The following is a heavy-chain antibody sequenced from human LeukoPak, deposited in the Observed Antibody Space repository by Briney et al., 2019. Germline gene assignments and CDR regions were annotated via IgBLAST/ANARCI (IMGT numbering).Heavy chain of an antibody. CDR1: GFTVSSNY. CDR2: IYSGGST. CDR3: ARGGGDEYYYDSSGYPFDY. Sequence: PGGSLRLSCAASGFTVSSNYMSWVRQAPGKGLEWVSVIYSGGSTYYADSVKGRFTISRDNSKNTLYLQMNSLRAEDTAEYYCARGGGDEYYYDSSGYPFDYWGQGTLVTVSS. V-gene: IGHV3-66*02. D-gene: IGHD3-22*01. J-gene: IGHJ4*02.